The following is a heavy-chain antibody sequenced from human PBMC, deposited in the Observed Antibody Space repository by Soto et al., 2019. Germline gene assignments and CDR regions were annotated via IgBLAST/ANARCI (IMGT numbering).Heavy chain of an antibody. J-gene: IGHJ4*02. CDR3: ASSIVGATGIDY. Sequence: ASVKVSCQASGYTFTSYYMHWVRQAPGQGLEWMGIINPSGGSTSYAQKFQGRVTMTRDTSTSTVYMELSSLRSEDTAVYYCASSIVGATGIDYWGQGTLVTVSS. D-gene: IGHD1-26*01. CDR1: GYTFTSYY. V-gene: IGHV1-46*01. CDR2: INPSGGST.